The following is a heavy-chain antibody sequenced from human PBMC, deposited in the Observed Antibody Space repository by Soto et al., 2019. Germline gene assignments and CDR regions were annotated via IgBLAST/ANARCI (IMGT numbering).Heavy chain of an antibody. J-gene: IGHJ4*02. CDR2: IYTTGST. CDR1: GGSMSNYY. V-gene: IGHV4-4*07. Sequence: SETLSLTCTVSGGSMSNYYWSWIRQPAGKGLEWIGRIYTTGSTHYNPSLKSRVTLSIDMSKNQFSLKLNSVTAADTAVYSCARNPTSISESLTGHFADRGKGPLVPVSS. D-gene: IGHD3-9*01. CDR3: ARNPTSISESLTGHFAD.